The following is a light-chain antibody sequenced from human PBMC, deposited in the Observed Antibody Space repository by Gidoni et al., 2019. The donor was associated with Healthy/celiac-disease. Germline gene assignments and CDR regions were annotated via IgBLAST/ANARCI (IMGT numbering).Light chain of an antibody. CDR2: AAS. CDR3: LQDYNYTWT. CDR1: QSIRTD. Sequence: ILTPHSSSSLSASVGDRVTITCRASQSIRTDLGWYQQKPGKAPKLLIYAASSLQSGAPSRFSGSGSGTDFTLTISSLQPEDFATYYCLQDYNYTWTFGQGTKVEIK. J-gene: IGKJ1*01. V-gene: IGKV1-6*01.